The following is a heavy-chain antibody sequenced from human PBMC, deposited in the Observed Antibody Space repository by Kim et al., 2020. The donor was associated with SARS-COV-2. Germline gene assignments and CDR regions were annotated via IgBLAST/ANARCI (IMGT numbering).Heavy chain of an antibody. CDR3: ARKSVPRDIVVVPAAMRNAFDI. CDR2: IYYSGST. Sequence: SETLSLTCTVSGGSISSSSYYWGWIRQPPGKGLEWIGSIYYSGSTYYNPSLKSRVTISVDTSKNQFSLKLSSVTAADTAVYYCARKSVPRDIVVVPAAMRNAFDIWGQGTMVTVSS. V-gene: IGHV4-39*07. J-gene: IGHJ3*02. CDR1: GGSISSSSYY. D-gene: IGHD2-2*01.